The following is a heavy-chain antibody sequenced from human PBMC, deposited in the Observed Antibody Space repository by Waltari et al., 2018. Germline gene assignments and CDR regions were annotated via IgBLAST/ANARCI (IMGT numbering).Heavy chain of an antibody. CDR1: GYTFTSYD. CDR3: ARGPWQWLATGSGAFDI. V-gene: IGHV1-8*01. D-gene: IGHD6-19*01. CDR2: MNPNSGNT. J-gene: IGHJ3*02. Sequence: QVQLVQSGAEVKKPGASVKVSCKASGYTFTSYDINWVRQATGQGLEWMGWMNPNSGNTGYAQKFQGRVTMTRNTSISTAYMELSSLRSEDTAVYYCARGPWQWLATGSGAFDIWGQGTMVTVSS.